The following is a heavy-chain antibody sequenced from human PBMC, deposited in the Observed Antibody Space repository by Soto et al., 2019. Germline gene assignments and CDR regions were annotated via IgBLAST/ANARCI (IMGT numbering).Heavy chain of an antibody. V-gene: IGHV4-61*01. CDR1: GDAITSSSYF. J-gene: IGHJ4*02. CDR3: ARMSRLVNY. CDR2: VFYSGSA. Sequence: QVQLQESGPGLVKPSETLSLTCTVSGDAITSSSYFWSWIRQPPGKGLEWIGYVFYSGSANYNPSLKSRVTISVDTSRSTFSLNLTSVTAADTAVYYCARMSRLVNYWGRGTLVTVSS. D-gene: IGHD2-8*02.